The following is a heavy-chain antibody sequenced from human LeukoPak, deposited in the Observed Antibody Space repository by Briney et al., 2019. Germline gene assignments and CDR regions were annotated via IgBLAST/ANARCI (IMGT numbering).Heavy chain of an antibody. V-gene: IGHV4-39*07. CDR3: ARFSGSSGRYYFDY. D-gene: IGHD6-25*01. J-gene: IGHJ4*02. CDR2: IFHNGNT. Sequence: SETLSLTCTVSGGSISSSSYYWGWIRQPPGKGLEWIGTIFHNGNTYYNPSLKSRVTISVDTSKNQFSLKLSSVTAADTAVYYCARFSGSSGRYYFDYWGQGTLVTVSS. CDR1: GGSISSSSYY.